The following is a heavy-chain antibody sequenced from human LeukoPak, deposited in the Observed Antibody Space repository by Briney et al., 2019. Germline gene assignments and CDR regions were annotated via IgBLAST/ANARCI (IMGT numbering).Heavy chain of an antibody. D-gene: IGHD6-6*01. J-gene: IGHJ5*02. CDR3: ARLSSLANIAARGRTWLDP. CDR2: ISYSGSS. V-gene: IGHV4-39*07. Sequence: SETLSLTCTVSGGSIISTIYYWGWIRQSPGKGLDWIGSISYSGSSFCKPSLKSRVTISVDTSKNQFSLKLSSVTAADTAVYYCARLSSLANIAARGRTWLDPWGQGSLVTVSS. CDR1: GGSIISTIYY.